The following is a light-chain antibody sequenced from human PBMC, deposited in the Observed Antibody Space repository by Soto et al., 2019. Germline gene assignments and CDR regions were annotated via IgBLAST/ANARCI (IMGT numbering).Light chain of an antibody. CDR3: QVWDSSSDHWV. CDR2: DDS. J-gene: IGLJ3*02. CDR1: NIGSKS. Sequence: SSELTQPPSVSVAPGQTARITCGGNNIGSKSVHWYQQKPGQAPVLVVYDDSARPSGIPERFSGSNSGNTATLTISRVEAGDEADYYCQVWDSSSDHWVFGGGTKLTVL. V-gene: IGLV3-21*02.